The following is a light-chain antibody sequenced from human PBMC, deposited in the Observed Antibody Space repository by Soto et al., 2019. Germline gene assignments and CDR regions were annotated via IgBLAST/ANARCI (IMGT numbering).Light chain of an antibody. V-gene: IGKV1-9*01. CDR2: AAS. CDR1: QGISSY. J-gene: IGKJ3*01. Sequence: DIQLTQSPSFLSASVGDRVTITCRASQGISSYLAWYQQKPGKAPKLLIYAASTLQSGVPSRFSGNGSGTEFTLTISSLQPEDFATYYCQQLNSYLTFGPGTKVDIK. CDR3: QQLNSYLT.